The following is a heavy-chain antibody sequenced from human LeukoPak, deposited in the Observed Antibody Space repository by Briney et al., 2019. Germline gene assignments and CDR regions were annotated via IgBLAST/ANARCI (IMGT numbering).Heavy chain of an antibody. D-gene: IGHD3-10*01. CDR1: GGSISSGSYY. CDR2: IYTSGST. J-gene: IGHJ5*02. V-gene: IGHV4-61*02. Sequence: SETLSLTCTVSGGSISSGSYYWSWIRQPAGPGLEWIGRIYTSGSTNYNPSLKSRVTISYTSKNQFSLKLSSVTAADTAVYSCARGSVRGEFDPWGQGTLVTVSS. CDR3: ARGSVRGEFDP.